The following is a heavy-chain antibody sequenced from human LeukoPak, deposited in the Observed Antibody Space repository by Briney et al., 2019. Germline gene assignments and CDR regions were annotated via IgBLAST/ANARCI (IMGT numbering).Heavy chain of an antibody. J-gene: IGHJ4*02. Sequence: PSETLSLTCTVSGGSISSYYWSWIRQPAGKGLEWIGRIYASGSTNYNPSLKSRVTISVDTSKNQFSLKLSSVTAADTAVYYCARLGQDIVAQIVDYWGQGTLVTVSS. D-gene: IGHD5-12*01. CDR3: ARLGQDIVAQIVDY. V-gene: IGHV4-4*07. CDR1: GGSISSYY. CDR2: IYASGST.